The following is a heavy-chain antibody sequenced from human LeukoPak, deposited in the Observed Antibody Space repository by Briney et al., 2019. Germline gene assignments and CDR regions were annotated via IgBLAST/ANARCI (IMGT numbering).Heavy chain of an antibody. CDR1: GYTFTSYA. CDR3: ARGTLWYYDSSGYYFGRSHYYFDY. Sequence: ASVKVSCKASGYTFTSYAMHWVRQAPGQRLEWMGWINAGNGNTKYSQKFQGRVTMTRDTSTSTVYMELSSLRSEDTAVYYCARGTLWYYDSSGYYFGRSHYYFDYWGQGTLVTVSS. J-gene: IGHJ4*02. V-gene: IGHV1-3*01. D-gene: IGHD3-22*01. CDR2: INAGNGNT.